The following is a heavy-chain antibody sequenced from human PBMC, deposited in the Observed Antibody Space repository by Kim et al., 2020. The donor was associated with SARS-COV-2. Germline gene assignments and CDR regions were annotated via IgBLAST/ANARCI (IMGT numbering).Heavy chain of an antibody. CDR1: GGSIRSGGYY. D-gene: IGHD3-9*01. CDR2: IYGSGNT. V-gene: IGHV4-61*02. CDR3: ARAEDILTGYYGMDV. J-gene: IGHJ6*02. Sequence: SETLSLTCSVSGGSIRSGGYYWSWIRQPAVKGLEWIGRIYGSGNTNYKPSLQSRVTMSIDTSKNQFSLKLNSVTAADTAVYYCARAEDILTGYYGMDVWGQRTTVTVSS.